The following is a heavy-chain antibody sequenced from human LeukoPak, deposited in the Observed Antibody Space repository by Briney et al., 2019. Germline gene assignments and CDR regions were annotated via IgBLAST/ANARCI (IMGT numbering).Heavy chain of an antibody. CDR3: ASLAVVTGGN. CDR1: GFAFSSYW. Sequence: AGGSLRLSCAASGFAFSSYWMSWVRQAPGKGLEWVANIKKDGSDKYYVASVKGRFTISRDNAKNSLYLQMNSLSAEDTAVYYCASLAVVTGGNWGQGTLVTVSS. D-gene: IGHD2-21*02. V-gene: IGHV3-7*02. CDR2: IKKDGSDK. J-gene: IGHJ4*02.